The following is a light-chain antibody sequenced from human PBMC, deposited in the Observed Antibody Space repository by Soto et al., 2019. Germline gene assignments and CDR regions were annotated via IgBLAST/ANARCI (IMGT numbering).Light chain of an antibody. J-gene: IGLJ1*01. CDR3: AAWDDSLNGDYV. CDR2: SNN. Sequence: QCVLTQPASGSGAPRGGGSISFSGSSSNIGSNTVNWYQQLPGTAPKLLIYSNNQRPSGVPDRFSGSKSGTSASLAISGLQSEDEADYYCAAWDDSLNGDYVFGTGTKVTVL. V-gene: IGLV1-44*01. CDR1: SSNIGSNT.